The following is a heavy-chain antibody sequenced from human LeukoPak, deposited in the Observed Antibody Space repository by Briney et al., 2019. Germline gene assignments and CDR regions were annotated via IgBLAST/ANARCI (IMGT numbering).Heavy chain of an antibody. V-gene: IGHV3-30*18. Sequence: GGSLRLSCEASGFTLSSFGMHWVRQAPGKGLEWVAVISHDGSNKYYADSVKGRFTISRDNSKNTLYLQTNSLRAEDTAVYYCAKDLSFSTSSLDYWGQGTLVTVSS. CDR2: ISHDGSNK. CDR3: AKDLSFSTSSLDY. D-gene: IGHD6-6*01. J-gene: IGHJ4*02. CDR1: GFTLSSFG.